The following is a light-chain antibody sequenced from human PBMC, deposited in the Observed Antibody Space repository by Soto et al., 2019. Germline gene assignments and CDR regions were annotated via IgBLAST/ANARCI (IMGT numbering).Light chain of an antibody. V-gene: IGLV4-69*01. CDR3: QTWDTGIVL. Sequence: QLVLTQSPSASASLGASVKLTCTLSSGHSNYAIAWHQQLPEKGPRYLMKVNNDGSHSKGDGIPDRFSGSSSGAERYLTISSLQSEDEADYYCQTWDTGIVLFGGGTKLTVL. CDR2: VNNDGSH. J-gene: IGLJ2*01. CDR1: SGHSNYA.